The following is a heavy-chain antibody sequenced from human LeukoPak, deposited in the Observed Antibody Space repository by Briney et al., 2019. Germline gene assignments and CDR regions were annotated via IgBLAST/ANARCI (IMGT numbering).Heavy chain of an antibody. CDR1: GFTFDDYA. CDR2: TSWNSGSI. V-gene: IGHV3-9*03. CDR3: AKGAGYDFWSGSLDP. Sequence: SGRSLRLSCAASGFTFDDYAMHWVRQAPGKGLEWVSGTSWNSGSIGYAGSVKGRFTISRDNAKNSLYLQMNSLRAEDMALYYCAKGAGYDFWSGSLDPWGQGTLVTVSS. D-gene: IGHD3-3*01. J-gene: IGHJ5*02.